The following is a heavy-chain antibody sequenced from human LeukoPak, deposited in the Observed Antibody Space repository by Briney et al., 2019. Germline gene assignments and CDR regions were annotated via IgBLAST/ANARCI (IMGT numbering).Heavy chain of an antibody. CDR1: GSMYNYY. J-gene: IGHJ4*02. Sequence: SETLSLTCTVSGSMYNYYWSWIRQPPGKGLEWIGYIHYNGNTNYNPSLKSRVTMSLDTSKSQVSLKLNSVTAADTAVYYCARHISSGGTYTYFDYWGQGTLVTVSS. CDR2: IHYNGNT. V-gene: IGHV4-59*08. CDR3: ARHISSGGTYTYFDY. D-gene: IGHD1-26*01.